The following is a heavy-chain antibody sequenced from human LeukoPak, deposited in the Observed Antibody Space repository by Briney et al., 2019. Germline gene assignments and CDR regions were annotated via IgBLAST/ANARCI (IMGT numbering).Heavy chain of an antibody. CDR3: ARDRSYDSSGYPFDL. CDR2: IYAGGST. D-gene: IGHD3-22*01. CDR1: GLTVSDNY. J-gene: IGHJ4*02. Sequence: PGGSLRLTCAASGLTVSDNYMTWVRQAPGKGLEWVSVIYAGGSTFYADSVKGRFTISRDNSKNTVYLQMNSLRAEDTAVYYCARDRSYDSSGYPFDLWGQGTLVTVSS. V-gene: IGHV3-66*02.